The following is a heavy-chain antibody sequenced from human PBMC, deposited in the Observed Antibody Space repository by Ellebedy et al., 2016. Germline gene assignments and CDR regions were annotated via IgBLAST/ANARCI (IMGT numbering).Heavy chain of an antibody. Sequence: GESLKISCAASGFTFSSYWMSWVRQAPGKGLEWVASIKQDDSEERYVDSVRGRFTVSRDNAKNSLYLQMNSLRVEDTAVYYCASTLTFDSWGQGAVVTVSP. CDR3: ASTLTFDS. D-gene: IGHD3-9*01. CDR1: GFTFSSYW. J-gene: IGHJ4*02. CDR2: IKQDDSEE. V-gene: IGHV3-7*03.